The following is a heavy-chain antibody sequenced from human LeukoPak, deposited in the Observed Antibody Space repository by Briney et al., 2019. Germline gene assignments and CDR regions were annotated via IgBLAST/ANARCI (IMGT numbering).Heavy chain of an antibody. D-gene: IGHD3-22*01. CDR2: ISPSGDIT. V-gene: IGHV3-23*01. CDR1: GFIFSSHG. J-gene: IGHJ5*02. Sequence: GGSLRLSCAASGFIFSSHGMNWVRQAPGKGLEWVSGISPSGDITYYADSVKGRFTISRDNAKNTLNLQMNSLRAEDTAVYYCARDLGQYYDTSDNWFDPWGQGTLVTVSS. CDR3: ARDLGQYYDTSDNWFDP.